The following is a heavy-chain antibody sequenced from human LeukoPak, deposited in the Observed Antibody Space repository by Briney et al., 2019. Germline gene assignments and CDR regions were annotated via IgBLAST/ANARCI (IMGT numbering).Heavy chain of an antibody. D-gene: IGHD2-2*01. Sequence: SETLSLTCTVSGGSISSCYWSWIRRPPGKGLEWIGYIYYSGSTNYNPSLKSRVTISVDTSKNQFSLKLSSVTAADTAVYYCARDPSPAHYYYYYGMDVWGKGTTVTVSS. CDR1: GGSISSCY. V-gene: IGHV4-59*01. CDR3: ARDPSPAHYYYYYGMDV. J-gene: IGHJ6*04. CDR2: IYYSGST.